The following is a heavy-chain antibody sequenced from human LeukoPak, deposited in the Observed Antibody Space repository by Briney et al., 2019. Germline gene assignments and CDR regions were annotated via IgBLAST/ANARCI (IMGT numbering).Heavy chain of an antibody. J-gene: IGHJ3*02. CDR2: IYYSGST. Sequence: SETLSLTCTVSGGSISSSSYYWGWIRQPPGKGLEWIGSIYYSGSTYYNPSLKSRVTISVDTSKNQFSLKLSSVTAADTAVYYCARHPLSDAFDIWGQGTMVTVSS. D-gene: IGHD2/OR15-2a*01. CDR1: GGSISSSSYY. CDR3: ARHPLSDAFDI. V-gene: IGHV4-39*01.